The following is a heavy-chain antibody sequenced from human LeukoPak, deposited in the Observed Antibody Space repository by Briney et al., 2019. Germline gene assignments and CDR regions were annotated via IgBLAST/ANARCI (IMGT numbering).Heavy chain of an antibody. CDR1: GFTFSSYE. CDR2: ISSSGSNI. J-gene: IGHJ6*04. V-gene: IGHV3-48*03. CDR3: AELGITMIGGV. D-gene: IGHD3-10*02. Sequence: GGSLRLSCAASGFTFSSYEMKWVRQAPGKGVEGVSYISSSGSNIYYADSVKGRFTISRDNAKTSLYLQMNSLRAEDTAVYYCAELGITMIGGVWGKGTTVTISS.